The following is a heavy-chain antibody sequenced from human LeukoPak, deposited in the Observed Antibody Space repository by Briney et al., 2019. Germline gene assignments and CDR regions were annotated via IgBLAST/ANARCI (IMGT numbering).Heavy chain of an antibody. CDR1: GFTFCSYA. CDR3: ARDSRAVAGNHY. V-gene: IGHV3-23*01. D-gene: IGHD6-19*01. J-gene: IGHJ4*02. CDR2: IIGSGGST. Sequence: GGSLRLSCAAFGFTFCSYAMCWVRQAPGKGLEWGSAIIGSGGSTYYADSVKGRFTISRDNSKNTLYLKTNSLRAEDTAMYYCARDSRAVAGNHYWGQGTLVTVSS.